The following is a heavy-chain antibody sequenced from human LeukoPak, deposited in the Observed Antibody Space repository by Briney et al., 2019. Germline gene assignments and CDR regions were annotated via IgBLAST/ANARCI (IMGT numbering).Heavy chain of an antibody. CDR2: IDPSDSYT. CDR3: AIYYGSGGSFDY. V-gene: IGHV5-10-1*01. CDR1: GYSFTSYW. Sequence: GETLRISCKGSGYSFTSYWISWVRLMPGNGLEWMGRIDPSDSYTNYSPSFQGHVTISADKSISTAYLQWSSLKASDTAMYYCAIYYGSGGSFDYWGQGTLVTVSS. J-gene: IGHJ4*02. D-gene: IGHD3-10*01.